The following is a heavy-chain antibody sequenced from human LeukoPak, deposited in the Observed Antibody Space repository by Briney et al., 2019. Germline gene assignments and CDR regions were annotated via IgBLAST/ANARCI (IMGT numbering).Heavy chain of an antibody. J-gene: IGHJ4*02. CDR2: INPNSGGT. CDR3: ARANALYCSSTSCLFDY. V-gene: IGHV1-2*02. Sequence: GASVKVSCKASGYTFTDYYIHWVRQAPGQGLEWMAWINPNSGGTYYAQNFHDRITLTRDTPISTAYMELSRLRSDDTAIYYCARANALYCSSTSCLFDYWGQGTLVTVSS. CDR1: GYTFTDYY. D-gene: IGHD2-2*01.